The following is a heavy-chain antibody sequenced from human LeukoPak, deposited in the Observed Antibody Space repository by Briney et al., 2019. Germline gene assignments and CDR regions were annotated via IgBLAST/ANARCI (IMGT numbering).Heavy chain of an antibody. J-gene: IGHJ4*02. CDR3: ARLGHSGTYYFDY. CDR1: GYSFTTYW. Sequence: GESLKISCKGSGYSFTTYWIAWVRQMPGKGLEWMGIIYPGDPDPTYSPSFQGQVTISADNSISTAYLQWSSLKASDTAMYYCARLGHSGTYYFDYWGQGTLVTVSS. CDR2: IYPGDPDP. D-gene: IGHD6-13*01. V-gene: IGHV5-51*01.